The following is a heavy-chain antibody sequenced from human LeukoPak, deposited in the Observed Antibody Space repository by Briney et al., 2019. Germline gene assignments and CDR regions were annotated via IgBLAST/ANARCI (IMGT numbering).Heavy chain of an antibody. Sequence: GGSLRLSCAASGFTFSSYGMHWVRQAPGKGLEWVAFIRYDGSNKYYADSVKGRFTISRDNSKNTLYLQMNSLRAEDTAVYYCAKDGSHGDHSFDYWGQGTLATVSS. D-gene: IGHD4-17*01. CDR1: GFTFSSYG. CDR2: IRYDGSNK. J-gene: IGHJ4*02. V-gene: IGHV3-30*02. CDR3: AKDGSHGDHSFDY.